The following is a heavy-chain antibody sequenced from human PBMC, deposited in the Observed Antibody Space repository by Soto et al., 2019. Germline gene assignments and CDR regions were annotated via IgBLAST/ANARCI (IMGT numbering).Heavy chain of an antibody. CDR3: ARAWVVVTAPDY. J-gene: IGHJ4*02. Sequence: SVKVSCKASGGTFSSYAISWVRQAPGQGLEWMGGINPIFGTTNYSQKFQGRVTITRDTSASTAYMELSSLRSEDTAVYYCARAWVVVTAPDYWGQGTLVTVSS. D-gene: IGHD2-21*02. V-gene: IGHV1-69*05. CDR2: INPIFGTT. CDR1: GGTFSSYA.